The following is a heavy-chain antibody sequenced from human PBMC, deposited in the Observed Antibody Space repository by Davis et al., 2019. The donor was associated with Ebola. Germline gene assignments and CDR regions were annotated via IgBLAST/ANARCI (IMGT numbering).Heavy chain of an antibody. J-gene: IGHJ4*02. CDR2: IYYSERT. D-gene: IGHD6-13*01. V-gene: IGHV4-59*01. CDR3: ARGHRSSWYFDY. Sequence: PSETLSLTCSVSGDSISRDYWSWIRQPPGEGLEWIGYIYYSERTNYNPSLMSRVTISADTSKNQFSLKLKSVTTADTAVYYCARGHRSSWYFDYWGQGTLVTVSS. CDR1: GDSISRDY.